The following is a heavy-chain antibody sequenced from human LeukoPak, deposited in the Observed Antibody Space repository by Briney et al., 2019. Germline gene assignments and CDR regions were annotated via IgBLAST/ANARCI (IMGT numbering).Heavy chain of an antibody. V-gene: IGHV1-69*01. D-gene: IGHD3-3*01. CDR1: VGTFSSYA. CDR2: IIPIFCTA. Sequence: SVKVSCKASVGTFSSYAISWVRQAPGQGLDGMGGIIPIFCTANYAQKFQDRVTNTADESTSPAYMEMSSLSSEDTAVYYCARNRITIFGVVIIPNNSFDPWGQGTLVTVSS. J-gene: IGHJ5*02. CDR3: ARNRITIFGVVIIPNNSFDP.